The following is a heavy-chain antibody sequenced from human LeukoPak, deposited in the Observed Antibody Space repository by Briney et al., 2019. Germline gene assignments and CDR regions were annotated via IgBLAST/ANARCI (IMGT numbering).Heavy chain of an antibody. CDR1: GYTFTSYG. V-gene: IGHV1-18*01. Sequence: GASVKVSCKASGYTFTSYGISWVRQAPGHGLEWVGWISAYNGDTNYAQKLQGRVSLTTDTSTSTAYMELRSLRSDDTAVYYCARTTMTMFDFWGQGTLVTVSS. CDR2: ISAYNGDT. CDR3: ARTTMTMFDF. J-gene: IGHJ4*02. D-gene: IGHD4-17*01.